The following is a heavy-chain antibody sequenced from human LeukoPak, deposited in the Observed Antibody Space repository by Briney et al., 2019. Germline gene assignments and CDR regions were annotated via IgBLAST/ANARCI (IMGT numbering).Heavy chain of an antibody. CDR3: ARGSSTAFDY. J-gene: IGHJ4*02. CDR1: GFTFSSYE. CDR2: ISSSGGTI. D-gene: IGHD2-2*01. V-gene: IGHV3-48*03. Sequence: PGGSLRLSCAASGFTFSSYEMNWVRQAPGKGLEWVSYISSSGGTIYYADSVKGRFTISRDNAKNSLYLQMNSLRAEDTAVYYCARGSSTAFDYWGRGTLVTVSS.